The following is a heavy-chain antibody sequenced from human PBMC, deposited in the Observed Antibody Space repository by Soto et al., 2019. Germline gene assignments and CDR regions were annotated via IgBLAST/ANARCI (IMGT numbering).Heavy chain of an antibody. Sequence: ASVKVSCKASGYTFTSYAMHWVRQAPGQRLEWMGWINAGNGNTKYSQKFQGRVTITRDTSASAAYMELSSLRSEDTAVYYCARVKGRLELRFSTLMDWFDASDHGTLVTVSS. V-gene: IGHV1-3*01. J-gene: IGHJ5*01. CDR2: INAGNGNT. CDR3: ARVKGRLELRFSTLMDWFDA. D-gene: IGHD1-7*01. CDR1: GYTFTSYA.